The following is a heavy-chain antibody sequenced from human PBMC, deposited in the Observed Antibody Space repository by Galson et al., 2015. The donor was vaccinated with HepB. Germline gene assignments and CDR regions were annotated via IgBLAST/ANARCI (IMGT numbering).Heavy chain of an antibody. CDR3: ARFDSGHDFFDY. CDR1: GFSFTSYW. D-gene: IGHD5-12*01. V-gene: IGHV5-10-1*01. J-gene: IGHJ4*02. CDR2: IDPSDSYT. Sequence: QSGAEVKKPGESLRISCKGSGFSFTSYWITWVRQMPGKGLEWMGRIDPSDSYTKYSPSFQGHVTISADKSISTAYLQWSSLKASDTAMYYCARFDSGHDFFDYWGRGTLVTVSS.